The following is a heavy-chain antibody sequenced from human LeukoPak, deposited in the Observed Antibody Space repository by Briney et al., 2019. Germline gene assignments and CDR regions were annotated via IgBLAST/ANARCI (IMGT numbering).Heavy chain of an antibody. D-gene: IGHD1-26*01. CDR1: GFTFRSYW. V-gene: IGHV3-74*01. Sequence: GGSLRLSCEVSGFTFRSYWMHWVRQAPGKGLVWVSRINSDGSSTSYADSVKGRFTIPRDNARNTLYLQMNSLRAEDTAVYYCARGWEVPFDYWGQGTLVTVSS. CDR2: INSDGSST. J-gene: IGHJ4*02. CDR3: ARGWEVPFDY.